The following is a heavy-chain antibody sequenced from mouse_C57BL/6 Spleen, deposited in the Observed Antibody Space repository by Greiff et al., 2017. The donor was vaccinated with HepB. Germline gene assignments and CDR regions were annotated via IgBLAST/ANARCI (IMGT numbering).Heavy chain of an antibody. CDR2: IYPGSGST. Sequence: QVQLKESGAELVKPGASVKMSCKASGYTFTSYWLTWVKQRPGQGLEWIGDIYPGSGSTNYNEKFKSKATLTVDTSSSTAYMQLSSLTSEDSAVYYCARGGDWFAYWGQGTLVTVSA. CDR1: GYTFTSYW. CDR3: ARGGDWFAY. J-gene: IGHJ3*01. V-gene: IGHV1-55*01.